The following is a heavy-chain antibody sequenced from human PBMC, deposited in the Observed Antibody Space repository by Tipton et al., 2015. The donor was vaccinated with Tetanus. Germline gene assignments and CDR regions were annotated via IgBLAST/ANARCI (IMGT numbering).Heavy chain of an antibody. Sequence: TLSLTCTVSGGSISSGGYYWSWIRQHPGKGLEWIGDIYNSGSTYYNPSLKSRVTILVDTTKNQYSLNLNSMDAADTGVYYCARHQSGYFTPFEDWGQGNLVTVSS. J-gene: IGHJ4*02. D-gene: IGHD3-3*01. CDR3: ARHQSGYFTPFED. V-gene: IGHV4-31*03. CDR1: GGSISSGGYY. CDR2: IYNSGST.